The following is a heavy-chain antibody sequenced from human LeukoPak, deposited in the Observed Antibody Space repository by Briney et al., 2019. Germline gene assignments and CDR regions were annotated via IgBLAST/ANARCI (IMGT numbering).Heavy chain of an antibody. Sequence: PGGSLRLSCAASGFTFSSYAMGWVRQAPGKGLEWVSTISGSGGSTYYADSVRGRFTISRDNSKSTLYLQMNSLRAEDTAVYYCAKGANFVVVPAAVNWFDPWGQGTLVTVSS. CDR3: AKGANFVVVPAAVNWFDP. CDR1: GFTFSSYA. D-gene: IGHD2-2*01. CDR2: ISGSGGST. V-gene: IGHV3-23*01. J-gene: IGHJ5*02.